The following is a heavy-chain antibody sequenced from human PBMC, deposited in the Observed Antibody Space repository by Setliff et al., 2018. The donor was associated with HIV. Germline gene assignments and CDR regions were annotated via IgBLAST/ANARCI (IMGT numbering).Heavy chain of an antibody. CDR1: GGSISSGSYY. CDR2: IYTSGST. J-gene: IGHJ4*02. D-gene: IGHD6-13*01. CDR3: ARQQHSSDLKIWNY. V-gene: IGHV4-61*09. Sequence: SETLSLTCTVSGGSISSGSYYWSWIRQPAGKRLEWIGHIYTSGSTNYNPSLKSRVTISVDTSKNQFSLNLSSVTAADTAVYYCARQQHSSDLKIWNYWGQGTLVTVSS.